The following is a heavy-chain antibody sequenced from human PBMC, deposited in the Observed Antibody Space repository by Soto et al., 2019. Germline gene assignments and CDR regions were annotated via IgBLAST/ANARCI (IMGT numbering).Heavy chain of an antibody. CDR2: IVVGSGNT. CDR3: AAERGEKIGGLGY. CDR1: GFTFTSSA. V-gene: IGHV1-58*01. J-gene: IGHJ4*02. Sequence: QMPLVQSGPEVKKPGTSVKVSCKASGFTFTSSAVQWVRQARGQRLEWIGWIVVGSGNTNYAQKFQERVTITRDMSTSTAYMELSSLRSEDTAVYYCAAERGEKIGGLGYWGQGTLVTVSS. D-gene: IGHD3-16*01.